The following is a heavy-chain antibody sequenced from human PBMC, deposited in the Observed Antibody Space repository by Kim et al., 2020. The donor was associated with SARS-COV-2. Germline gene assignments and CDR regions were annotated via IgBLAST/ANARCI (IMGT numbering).Heavy chain of an antibody. CDR3: AVPAVISPRYYYYGMDV. CDR2: IYYSGNT. J-gene: IGHJ6*02. D-gene: IGHD2-2*01. CDR1: GGSISSSSYY. Sequence: SETLSLTCTVSGGSISSSSYYWGWIRQPPGKGLEWIGSIYYSGNTYYNPSLKSRVTISVDTSKNQFSLKVRSVTAADTAVYYCAVPAVISPRYYYYGMDVWGQGTTVTVSS. V-gene: IGHV4-39*01.